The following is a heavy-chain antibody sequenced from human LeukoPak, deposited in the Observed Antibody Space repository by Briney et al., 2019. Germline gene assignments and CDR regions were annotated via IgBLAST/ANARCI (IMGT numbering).Heavy chain of an antibody. Sequence: GGSLRLSCAASGFTFSSYAMSWVRQAPGKGLEWVSAISGSGGSTYYADSVKGRFTISRDNSKNTLYLQMNSLRAEDTAVYYCANVIGLTMIVVVTPDFDYWGQGTLVTVSS. CDR2: ISGSGGST. CDR1: GFTFSSYA. D-gene: IGHD3-22*01. V-gene: IGHV3-23*01. CDR3: ANVIGLTMIVVVTPDFDY. J-gene: IGHJ4*02.